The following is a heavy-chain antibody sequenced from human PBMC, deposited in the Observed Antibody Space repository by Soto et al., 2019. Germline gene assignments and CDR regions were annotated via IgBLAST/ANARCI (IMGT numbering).Heavy chain of an antibody. CDR2: IRWNSGSI. Sequence: EVQLVESGGGLVQPGRSLRLSCAASGFTFDDYAMHWFRQAPGKGLELVSGIRWNSGSIGYADSVKGRFTISRDNAKNSLYLQMNSLRAADTALYYCAKDSSSLLHYYYYDYWCQGALVIVSS. V-gene: IGHV3-9*01. D-gene: IGHD6-6*01. CDR1: GFTFDDYA. CDR3: AKDSSSLLHYYYYDY. J-gene: IGHJ4*02.